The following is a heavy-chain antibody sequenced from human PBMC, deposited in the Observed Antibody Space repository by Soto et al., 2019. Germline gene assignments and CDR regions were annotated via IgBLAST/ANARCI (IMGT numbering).Heavy chain of an antibody. CDR2: IKQDGSEK. J-gene: IGHJ3*02. CDR1: GFTFSSYW. D-gene: IGHD3-9*01. CDR3: ARAGSNDWFGAFDI. V-gene: IGHV3-7*01. Sequence: PGGSLRLSCAASGFTFSSYWMSWVRQAPGKGLEWVANIKQDGSEKYYVDSVKGRFTISRDNAKNSLYLQMNSLRAEDTAVYYCARAGSNDWFGAFDIRGQRTTVTVSS.